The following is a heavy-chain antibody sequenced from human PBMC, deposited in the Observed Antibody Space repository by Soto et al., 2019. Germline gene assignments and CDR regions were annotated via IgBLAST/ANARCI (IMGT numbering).Heavy chain of an antibody. V-gene: IGHV1-69*08. CDR1: GDTFSCYT. Sequence: QVQLVQSGAEVKKPGSSVKVSCRASGDTFSCYTVNWVRQAPGRGLEWLGRIIPVLGTTDYAQKFKGRVTITADKSTNIVYMELSSLRSEDRAVYYCARRRYCGYDCYHKHYYGMDVWGQGTTVTVAS. CDR3: ARRRYCGYDCYHKHYYGMDV. J-gene: IGHJ6*02. D-gene: IGHD2-21*02. CDR2: IIPVLGTT.